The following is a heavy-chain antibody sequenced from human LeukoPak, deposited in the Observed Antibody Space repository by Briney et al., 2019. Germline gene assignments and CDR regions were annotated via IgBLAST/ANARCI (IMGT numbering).Heavy chain of an antibody. V-gene: IGHV1-2*02. CDR2: INPNSGGT. CDR1: GYTFTGYY. CDR3: ARDRGRGYSYGDNWNDAGIFDY. J-gene: IGHJ4*02. D-gene: IGHD1-20*01. Sequence: ASVKVSCKASGYTFTGYYMHWVRQAPGQGLEWMGWINPNSGGTKYAQKFQGRVTMTRDTSISTAYMELSRLRAEDTAVYYCARDRGRGYSYGDNWNDAGIFDYWGQGTLVTVSS.